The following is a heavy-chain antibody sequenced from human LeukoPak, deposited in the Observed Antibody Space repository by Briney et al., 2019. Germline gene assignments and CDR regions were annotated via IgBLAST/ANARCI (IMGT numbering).Heavy chain of an antibody. CDR2: ISDSGGST. Sequence: PGGSLRLSCAASGFTFSSYAMSWVRQAPGKGLEWVSAISDSGGSTYYADSVKGRFTISRDNSKNTLYLQMNSLRAEDTAVYYSAKDVALIQVWLNPLLESWGQGTPGTVSS. CDR1: GFTFSSYA. J-gene: IGHJ5*02. V-gene: IGHV3-23*01. CDR3: AKDVALIQVWLNPLLES. D-gene: IGHD5-18*01.